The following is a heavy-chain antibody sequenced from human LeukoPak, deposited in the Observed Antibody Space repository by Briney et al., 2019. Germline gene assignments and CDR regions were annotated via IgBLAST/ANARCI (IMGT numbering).Heavy chain of an antibody. Sequence: SETLSLTCTVSGGSISSYYWSWIRQPPGKGLEWIGYIYYSGSTNYNPSLKSRVTIPVDTSKNQFSLKLSSVTAADTAVYYCARHGKMRQWLVRVSYYGMDVWGQGTTVTVSS. CDR1: GGSISSYY. J-gene: IGHJ6*02. CDR2: IYYSGST. CDR3: ARHGKMRQWLVRVSYYGMDV. V-gene: IGHV4-59*08. D-gene: IGHD6-19*01.